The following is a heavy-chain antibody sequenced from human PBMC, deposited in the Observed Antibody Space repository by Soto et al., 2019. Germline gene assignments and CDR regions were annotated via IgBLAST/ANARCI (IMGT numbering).Heavy chain of an antibody. D-gene: IGHD3-10*01. CDR2: IKSKTDGGTT. CDR3: TTDDPAMVRGVIITHYYYYYYGMDV. CDR1: GFTFSNAW. V-gene: IGHV3-15*07. Sequence: EVQLVESGGGLVKPGGSHRLSCAASGFTFSNAWMNWVRQAPGKGLEWVGRIKSKTDGGTTDYAAPVKGRFTISRDDSKNTLYLQMNSLKTEDTAVYYCTTDDPAMVRGVIITHYYYYYYGMDVWGQGTTVTVSS. J-gene: IGHJ6*02.